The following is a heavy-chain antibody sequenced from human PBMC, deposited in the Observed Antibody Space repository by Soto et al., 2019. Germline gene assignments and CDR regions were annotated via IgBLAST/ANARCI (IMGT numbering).Heavy chain of an antibody. CDR2: ISGSGGST. Sequence: EVQLLESGGGLVQPGGSLRLSCAASGFTFSSYAMSWVRQAPGKGLEWVSAISGSGGSTYYADSVKGRFTISRDNSKNTLYLQMNSLRAEDTAVYYCATNYDFWSGSTVRRDYWGQGTLVTVSS. CDR3: ATNYDFWSGSTVRRDY. V-gene: IGHV3-23*01. D-gene: IGHD3-3*01. J-gene: IGHJ4*02. CDR1: GFTFSSYA.